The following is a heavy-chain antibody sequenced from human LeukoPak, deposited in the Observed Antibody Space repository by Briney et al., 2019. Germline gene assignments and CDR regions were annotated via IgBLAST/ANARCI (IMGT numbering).Heavy chain of an antibody. Sequence: PSETLSLTCTVSGGSISGGSYYWSWIRQPAGKGLEWMGRIYTSGSTNYNPSLKSRVTISVDTSKNQFSLKLSSVTAADTAVYYCARVTGYMIEDYFDYWGQGTLVTVSS. CDR2: IYTSGST. CDR1: GGSISGGSYY. CDR3: ARVTGYMIEDYFDY. J-gene: IGHJ4*02. V-gene: IGHV4-61*02. D-gene: IGHD3-22*01.